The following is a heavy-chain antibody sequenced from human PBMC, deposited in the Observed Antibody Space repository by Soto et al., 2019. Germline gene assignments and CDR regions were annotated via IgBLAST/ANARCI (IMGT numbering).Heavy chain of an antibody. CDR1: GYTFTSYD. J-gene: IGHJ3*02. V-gene: IGHV1-8*01. Sequence: ASVKVSCKASGYTFTSYDINWVRQATGQGLEWMGWMNPNSGNTGYAQKFQGRVTMTRNTSISTAYMELSSLRSEDTAVYYCARNWDDSGRDAFDIWGQGTMVTVSS. CDR3: ARNWDDSGRDAFDI. D-gene: IGHD3-10*01. CDR2: MNPNSGNT.